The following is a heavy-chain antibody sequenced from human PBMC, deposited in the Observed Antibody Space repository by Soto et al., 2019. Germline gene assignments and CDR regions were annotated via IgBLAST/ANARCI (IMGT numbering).Heavy chain of an antibody. J-gene: IGHJ4*02. V-gene: IGHV4-59*08. CDR3: ARHTGGDSSFHIYFDY. D-gene: IGHD6-13*01. Sequence: SETLSLTCTVSGGSISSYYWSWIRQPPGEGLEWIGYIYYSGSTNYNPSLKSRVTISVDTSKNQFSLKLSSVTAADTAVYYCARHTGGDSSFHIYFDYWGQGTLVTVSS. CDR1: GGSISSYY. CDR2: IYYSGST.